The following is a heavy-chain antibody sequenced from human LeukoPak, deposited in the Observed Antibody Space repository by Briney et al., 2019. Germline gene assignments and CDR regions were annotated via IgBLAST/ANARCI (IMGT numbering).Heavy chain of an antibody. CDR1: GYTFTGYY. V-gene: IGHV1-2*02. CDR3: ARAVFSSGVWFGELMYNWFDP. D-gene: IGHD3-10*01. CDR2: IDPDSGGT. J-gene: IGHJ5*02. Sequence: ASVKVSCKASGYTFTGYYMHWVRQAPGQGLEWMGWIDPDSGGTNFAQSLQGRVTMTRDTSISTTYMELSSLRSDDTAVYYCARAVFSSGVWFGELMYNWFDPWGQGTLVTVSS.